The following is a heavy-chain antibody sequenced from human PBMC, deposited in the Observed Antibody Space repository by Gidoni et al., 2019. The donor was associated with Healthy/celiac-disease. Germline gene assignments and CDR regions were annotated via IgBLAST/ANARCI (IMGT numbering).Heavy chain of an antibody. CDR1: GFTVSSNY. CDR2: IYSGGST. Sequence: EVQLVESGGGLIQPGGSLRLSCAASGFTVSSNYMSWVRQAPGKGLEWVSVIYSGGSTYYADSVKGRFTISRDNSKNTLYLQMNSLRAEDTAVYYCSRDLWGDGYNYGYYGMDVWGQGTTVTVSS. D-gene: IGHD5-12*01. CDR3: SRDLWGDGYNYGYYGMDV. V-gene: IGHV3-53*01. J-gene: IGHJ6*02.